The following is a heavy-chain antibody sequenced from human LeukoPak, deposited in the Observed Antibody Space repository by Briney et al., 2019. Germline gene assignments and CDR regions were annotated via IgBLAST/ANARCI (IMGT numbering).Heavy chain of an antibody. CDR2: IKQDGSEK. V-gene: IGHV3-7*03. J-gene: IGHJ4*02. Sequence: PGGSLRLSCAASGFTFSSYWMSWVRQAPGKGLEWVANIKQDGSEKYYVDSVKGRFTISRDNAKNSLYLQMNSLGAEDTAVYYCAKREYNFWSGYFFWGQGTLVTVSS. CDR1: GFTFSSYW. CDR3: AKREYNFWSGYFF. D-gene: IGHD3-3*01.